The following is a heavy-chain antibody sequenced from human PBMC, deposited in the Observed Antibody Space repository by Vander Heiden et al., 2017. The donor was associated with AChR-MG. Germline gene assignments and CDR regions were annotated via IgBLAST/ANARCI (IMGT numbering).Heavy chain of an antibody. J-gene: IGHJ4*02. CDR3: ARANTISQRPLNY. CDR1: GFTFSTYA. D-gene: IGHD3-3*01. CDR2: ISYDGSNK. V-gene: IGHV3-30-3*01. Sequence: QVQLVESGGGVVQPGRSLRLSCAASGFTFSTYAMHWVRQAPGKGLEWVAVISYDGSNKYYADSVKGRFTISRDNSQNTLYLRMNSLRAEDTAVYYCARANTISQRPLNYWGQGTLVTVSS.